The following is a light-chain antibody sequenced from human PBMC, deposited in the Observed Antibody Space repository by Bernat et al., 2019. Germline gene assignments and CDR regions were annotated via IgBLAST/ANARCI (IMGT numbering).Light chain of an antibody. Sequence: AIQMTQSPSSLSASVGDRVTITCRASQDITNELGWYQQKPGKAPKLLISSASSLQSGVPSRFSDSGSGTDFTLTVSSLQPEDFATYYCLQNYVYPLTFGGGTKVEIK. V-gene: IGKV1-6*02. CDR2: SAS. CDR1: QDITNE. J-gene: IGKJ4*01. CDR3: LQNYVYPLT.